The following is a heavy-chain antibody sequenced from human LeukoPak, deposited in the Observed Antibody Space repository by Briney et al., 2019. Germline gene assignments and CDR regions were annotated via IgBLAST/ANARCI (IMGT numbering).Heavy chain of an antibody. J-gene: IGHJ4*02. CDR1: GFTFSSYA. D-gene: IGHD3-3*01. Sequence: PGGSLRPSCAVSGFTFSSYAMSWVRQAPGKGLEWVSGISGSGITTYYADSVKGRFTISRDNSKHTLFLQMNSLRAEDTAVYYCAKERSSDFWSGYFWGQGTLVTVSS. CDR2: ISGSGITT. CDR3: AKERSSDFWSGYF. V-gene: IGHV3-23*01.